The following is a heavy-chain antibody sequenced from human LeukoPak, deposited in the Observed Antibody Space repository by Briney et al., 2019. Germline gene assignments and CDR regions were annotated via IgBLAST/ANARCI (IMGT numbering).Heavy chain of an antibody. J-gene: IGHJ2*01. Sequence: SETLSLTCAVSGDSISSHSWTCIRQPPGKGLDWIGYIYYSGSTNYNPSLKSRVTISVDTSKNQFSLKLSSVTAADTAVYYCARELGTTVITPASFDLWGRGTLVTVSS. D-gene: IGHD4-23*01. V-gene: IGHV4-59*11. CDR1: GDSISSHS. CDR3: ARELGTTVITPASFDL. CDR2: IYYSGST.